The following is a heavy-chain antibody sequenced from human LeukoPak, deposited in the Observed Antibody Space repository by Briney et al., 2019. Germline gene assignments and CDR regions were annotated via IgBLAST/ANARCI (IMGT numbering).Heavy chain of an antibody. CDR3: AREYNCNYAAAFDI. Sequence: ASVKVSCKASGYTFTGYYMHWVRQAPGQGLEWMGWINPNSGGTNYAQKFQGRATMTRDTSISTAYMELSRLRSDDTAVYYCAREYNCNYAAAFDIWGQGTMVTVSS. CDR2: INPNSGGT. V-gene: IGHV1-2*02. CDR1: GYTFTGYY. D-gene: IGHD1-7*01. J-gene: IGHJ3*02.